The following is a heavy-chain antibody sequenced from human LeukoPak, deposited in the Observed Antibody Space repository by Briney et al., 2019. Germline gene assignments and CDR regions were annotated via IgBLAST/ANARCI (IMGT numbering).Heavy chain of an antibody. CDR2: IYSSGST. J-gene: IGHJ4*02. V-gene: IGHV4-4*07. Sequence: KPSETLSLTCSVSGGSISTYYWSWIRQPAGKGLEWIGRIYSSGSTNYNPSLKSRVTISVDTSKNQFSLKLSSVTAADTAVYYCAREDPREIRGADYWGQGTLVTVSS. CDR3: AREDPREIRGADY. D-gene: IGHD2-15*01. CDR1: GGSISTYY.